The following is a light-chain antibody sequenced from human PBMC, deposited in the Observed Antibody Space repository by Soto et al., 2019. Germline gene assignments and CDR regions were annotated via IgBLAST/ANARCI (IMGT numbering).Light chain of an antibody. CDR1: SSNIGGNY. CDR2: RND. V-gene: IGLV1-47*01. J-gene: IGLJ2*01. CDR3: AAWDDSLSDVV. Sequence: QPVLAQPPSASGTPGQRVTISCSGSSSNIGGNYVYWYQQLPGTAPKLLIYRNDQRPSGVPDRFSGSKSGTSASLAISGLRSEDEADYYCAAWDDSLSDVVFGGGTKLTVL.